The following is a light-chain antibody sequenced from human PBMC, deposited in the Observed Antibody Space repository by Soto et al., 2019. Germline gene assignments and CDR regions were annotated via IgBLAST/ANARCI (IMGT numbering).Light chain of an antibody. J-gene: IGKJ1*01. CDR2: DAS. V-gene: IGKV3-11*01. CDR3: QQRSNWPVT. CDR1: QSVSSY. Sequence: EIVLTQSPATLSLSPGGRATLSCRASQSVSSYLAWYQQKPGQAPRLLIYDASNRATGIPARFSGSGSGTDFTLTISSLEPEDFEVYYCQQRSNWPVTFGQGTKVDIK.